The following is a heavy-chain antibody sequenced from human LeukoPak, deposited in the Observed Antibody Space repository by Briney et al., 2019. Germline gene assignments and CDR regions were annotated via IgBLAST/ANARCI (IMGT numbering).Heavy chain of an antibody. CDR2: ISGSGGST. V-gene: IGHV3-23*01. CDR3: AKESPYYYDSSGYYGY. D-gene: IGHD3-22*01. J-gene: IGHJ4*02. CDR1: GFTFSSYA. Sequence: GGSLRLSCAASGFTFSSYAMSWVRQAPGKGLEWVSAISGSGGSTYYADSVKGRFTISRDNSKNTPYLQMNSLRAEDTAVYYCAKESPYYYDSSGYYGYWGQGTLVTVSS.